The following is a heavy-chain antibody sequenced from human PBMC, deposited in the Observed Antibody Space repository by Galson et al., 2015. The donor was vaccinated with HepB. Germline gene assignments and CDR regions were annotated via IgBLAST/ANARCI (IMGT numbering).Heavy chain of an antibody. CDR3: ARYGDYHGVGGYYYYYYMDV. D-gene: IGHD4-17*01. Sequence: SVKVSCKASGYTFTSYDINWVRQATGQGLEWMGWMNPNSGNTGYAQKFQGRVTMTRNTSISTAYMELSSLRSEDTAVYYCARYGDYHGVGGYYYYYYMDVWGKGTTVTVSS. CDR1: GYTFTSYD. V-gene: IGHV1-8*01. J-gene: IGHJ6*03. CDR2: MNPNSGNT.